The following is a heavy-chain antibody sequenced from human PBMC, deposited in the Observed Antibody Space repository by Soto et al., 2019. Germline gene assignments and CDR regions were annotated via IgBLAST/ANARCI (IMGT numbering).Heavy chain of an antibody. CDR1: GFTFSSYA. J-gene: IGHJ6*02. Sequence: GGSLRLSCAASGFTFSSYAMHGVRQAPGKGLEWVAVISYDGSNKYYADSVKGRFTISRDNSKNTLYLQMNSLRAEDTAVYYCAKGTPAITMVRGVLVDKENYYYYGMDVWGQGTTVTVSS. CDR2: ISYDGSNK. V-gene: IGHV3-30-3*01. D-gene: IGHD3-10*01. CDR3: AKGTPAITMVRGVLVDKENYYYYGMDV.